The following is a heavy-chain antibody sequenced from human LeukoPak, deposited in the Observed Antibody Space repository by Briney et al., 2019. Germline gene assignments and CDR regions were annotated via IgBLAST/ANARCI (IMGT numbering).Heavy chain of an antibody. Sequence: GGSLRLSCVASGFSFGNYAMSWVRQAPGKGLRWVSQISGTGGATWYAGFARDRFTISRDNSKKTLYLQMSGLRVEDTAMYYCVKDPRDTYGTNWFVSWGQGTLLIVSS. CDR3: VKDPRDTYGTNWFVS. CDR1: GFSFGNYA. J-gene: IGHJ5*01. CDR2: ISGTGGAT. D-gene: IGHD2-21*01. V-gene: IGHV3-23*01.